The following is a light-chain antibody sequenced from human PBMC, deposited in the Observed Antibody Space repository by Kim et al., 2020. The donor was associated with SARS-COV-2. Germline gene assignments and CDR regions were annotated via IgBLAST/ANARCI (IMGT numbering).Light chain of an antibody. CDR3: QVWDSSDDHRVV. CDR2: YDS. CDR1: SIGRKS. Sequence: PGKTARITCGGTSIGRKSVHWYQQKPGQAPVLVISYDSVRPSGIPERFSGSNSGNTATVTISRVEAGDEADYYCQVWDSSDDHRVVFGGGTQLTVL. J-gene: IGLJ2*01. V-gene: IGLV3-21*04.